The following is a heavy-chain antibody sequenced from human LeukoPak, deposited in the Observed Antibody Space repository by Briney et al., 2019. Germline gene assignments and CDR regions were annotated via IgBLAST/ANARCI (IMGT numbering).Heavy chain of an antibody. CDR2: IIPILGIA. CDR1: GGTFSSYA. Sequence: ASVTVSCKASGGTFSSYAISWVRQAPGQGLEWMGRIIPILGIANYAQKFQSRVTITADKSTSTAYMELSSLRSEDTAVYYCASSDHPYDRFFGPYNWFDPWGQGTLVTVSS. V-gene: IGHV1-69*04. CDR3: ASSDHPYDRFFGPYNWFDP. D-gene: IGHD1-14*01. J-gene: IGHJ5*02.